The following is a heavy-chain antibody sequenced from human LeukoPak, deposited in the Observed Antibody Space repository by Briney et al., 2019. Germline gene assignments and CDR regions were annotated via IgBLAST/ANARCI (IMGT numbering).Heavy chain of an antibody. CDR2: ISWEGDTT. D-gene: IGHD3-10*01. J-gene: IGHJ4*02. CDR3: TRDTDYGSATNYFDH. Sequence: GGSLRLSCAASGFTFGDYAMHWVRQAPGKGLEWVSLISWEGDTTYYADSVRGRFTISRDNSKNSLYLQMNSLTADDTAFYYCTRDTDYGSATNYFDHWGQGTLVSVSS. V-gene: IGHV3-43D*04. CDR1: GFTFGDYA.